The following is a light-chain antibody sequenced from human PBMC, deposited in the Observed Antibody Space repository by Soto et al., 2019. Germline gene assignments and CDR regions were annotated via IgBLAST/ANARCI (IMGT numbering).Light chain of an antibody. Sequence: EIVLTQSPGTLSLSPGERVTLSCRASQSVNSNYLAWYQQKPGQDPRLLIYGTSSRATDIPDRFSGSGSGKDFTLTISRLEPEDFAVYYCQQYGDGNSPRYSFGQGTKLEIK. CDR3: QQYGDGNSPRYS. J-gene: IGKJ2*03. CDR1: QSVNSNY. CDR2: GTS. V-gene: IGKV3-20*01.